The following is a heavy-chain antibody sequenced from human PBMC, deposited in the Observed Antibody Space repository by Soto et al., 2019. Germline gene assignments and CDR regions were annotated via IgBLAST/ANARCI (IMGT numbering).Heavy chain of an antibody. CDR1: GGFVSSGNYY. CDR2: LSHSGGT. CDR3: ARVERGTATTVVDAFDI. Sequence: QVQLQQWGAGLLKPSETLSLTCAVYGGFVSSGNYYWSWIRQPPGKGLEWIGELSHSGGTHFTPSLKSRVTISLDTSKNQFSLKRSSVTAADPALYYCARVERGTATTVVDAFDIWGPGTMVTVSS. D-gene: IGHD1-1*01. J-gene: IGHJ3*02. V-gene: IGHV4-34*01.